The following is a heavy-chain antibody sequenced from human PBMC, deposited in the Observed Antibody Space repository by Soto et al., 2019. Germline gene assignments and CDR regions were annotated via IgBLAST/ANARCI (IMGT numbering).Heavy chain of an antibody. D-gene: IGHD3-3*01. CDR3: ARGGYYWDN. V-gene: IGHV3-48*03. CDR1: GFTFSTYE. CDR2: IGSGGTI. J-gene: IGHJ4*01. Sequence: PGGSLRLSCAASGFTFSTYEMTWVRQAPGKGLEWVSYIGSGGTIFYADSVKGRFTISRDNARNSLYLQMNSLRDEDTAVYYCARGGYYWDNWCRGSLVTVSS.